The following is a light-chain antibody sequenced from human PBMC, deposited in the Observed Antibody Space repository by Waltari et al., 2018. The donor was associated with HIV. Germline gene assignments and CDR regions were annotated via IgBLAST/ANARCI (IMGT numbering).Light chain of an antibody. V-gene: IGLV2-14*03. CDR1: SSDVGGYNF. CDR2: GVT. J-gene: IGLJ3*02. Sequence: QSALTQPASVSGSPGQSITLSCTVSSSDVGGYNFVSWYQQHPGKAPGGLIYGVTTRPSGVSDRFSGSRSGDTASLTISGLQPEDEADYYCESYTSTSVWVFGGGTRLTVL. CDR3: ESYTSTSVWV.